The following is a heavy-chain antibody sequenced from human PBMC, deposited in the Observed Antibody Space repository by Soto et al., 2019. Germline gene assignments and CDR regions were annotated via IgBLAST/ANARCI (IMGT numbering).Heavy chain of an antibody. CDR2: INHSGST. V-gene: IGHV4-34*01. CDR3: ARMTLTDV. CDR1: GGSFSGYY. Sequence: SETLSLTCAVYGGSFSGYYWSWIRQPPGKGLEWIGEINHSGSTNYNPSLKSRVTISVDTSKNQFSLKLSSVTAADTAVYYCARMTLTDVWGKGTTVTVSS. J-gene: IGHJ6*04.